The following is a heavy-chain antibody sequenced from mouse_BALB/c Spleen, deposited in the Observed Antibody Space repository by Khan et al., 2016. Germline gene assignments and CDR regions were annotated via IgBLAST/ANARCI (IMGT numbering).Heavy chain of an antibody. Sequence: QVQLKESGAELAKPGASVKMSCKTSGYSFNIYWMHWVKQRPGQDLEWIGYINPSNGYTEYNQKFKDKATLTGDKSSSTVYMQLNSLTSEDSAVYYCARIPPDTLGYWGQGTSVIVSS. CDR3: ARIPPDTLGY. V-gene: IGHV1-7*01. J-gene: IGHJ4*01. CDR2: INPSNGYT. CDR1: GYSFNIYW.